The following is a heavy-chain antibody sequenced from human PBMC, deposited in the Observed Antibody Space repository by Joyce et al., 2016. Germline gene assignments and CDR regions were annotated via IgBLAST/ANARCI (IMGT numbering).Heavy chain of an antibody. Sequence: QVQFVQSGAEVKKPGASVKVSCKASGYSFTTYGISWVRQAPGQGLEYMGWSSADNGNTNYAQKFQGRVTMTTDASTSTAYMELRSLTSDDTAVYYCARDRRTRYFDYWGQGTLVTVAS. J-gene: IGHJ4*02. CDR1: GYSFTTYG. V-gene: IGHV1-18*01. D-gene: IGHD3-9*01. CDR3: ARDRRTRYFDY. CDR2: SSADNGNT.